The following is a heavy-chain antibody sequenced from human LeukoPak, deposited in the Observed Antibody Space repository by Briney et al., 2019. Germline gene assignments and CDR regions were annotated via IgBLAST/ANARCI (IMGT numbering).Heavy chain of an antibody. CDR1: VGSISSSSYY. Sequence: PSETLSLTCTVSVGSISSSSYYWGWIRQPPGKGLEWIGIIYYSGSTYYNPSLKSRLTISVNTSKNQFSLKLSSVTATDTAVYYCARRGYCSSNSCYEYWFDPWGQGTLVTVSS. V-gene: IGHV4-39*01. J-gene: IGHJ5*02. CDR2: IYYSGST. D-gene: IGHD2-2*01. CDR3: ARRGYCSSNSCYEYWFDP.